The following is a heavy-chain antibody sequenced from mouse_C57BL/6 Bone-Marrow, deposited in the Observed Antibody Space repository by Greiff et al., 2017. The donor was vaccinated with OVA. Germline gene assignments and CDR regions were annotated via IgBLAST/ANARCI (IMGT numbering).Heavy chain of an antibody. D-gene: IGHD1-1*01. CDR3: ARRYGSSYRGSNYAMDY. CDR2: IHPNSGST. Sequence: QVQLQQPGAELVKPGASVKLSCKASGYTFTSYWMHWVKQRPGQGLEWIGMIHPNSGSTNYNEKFKSKATLTVDKSSSTAYMQLSSLTSEDSAVYYCARRYGSSYRGSNYAMDYWGQGTSVTVSS. V-gene: IGHV1-64*01. J-gene: IGHJ4*01. CDR1: GYTFTSYW.